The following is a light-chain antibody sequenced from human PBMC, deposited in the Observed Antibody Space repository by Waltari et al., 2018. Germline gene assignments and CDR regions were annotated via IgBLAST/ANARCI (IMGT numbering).Light chain of an antibody. CDR2: EDN. V-gene: IGLV6-57*03. Sequence: FMLTQPHSVSESPGKTVTISCTRSSGNIATNYVQRYQQRPGSAPTKVIYEDNQRPSGVPVRFSGSIDSTSNSASLIISGLKAEDEADYYCQSFDSSHVVFGGGTKLTVL. CDR1: SGNIATNY. J-gene: IGLJ2*01. CDR3: QSFDSSHVV.